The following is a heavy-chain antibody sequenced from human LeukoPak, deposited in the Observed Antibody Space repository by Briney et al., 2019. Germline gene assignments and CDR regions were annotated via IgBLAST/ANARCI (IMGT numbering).Heavy chain of an antibody. D-gene: IGHD3-3*01. CDR1: GGSISSSSYY. Sequence: PSETLSLTCTVSGGSISSSSYYWGWIRQPPGKGLEWIGSIYYSGSTYYNPSLKSRVTISVDTSKNQFSLKLSSVTAADTAVYYCASIPTIFGVVTLIDALDIWGQGTMVTVSS. CDR2: IYYSGST. V-gene: IGHV4-39*07. CDR3: ASIPTIFGVVTLIDALDI. J-gene: IGHJ3*02.